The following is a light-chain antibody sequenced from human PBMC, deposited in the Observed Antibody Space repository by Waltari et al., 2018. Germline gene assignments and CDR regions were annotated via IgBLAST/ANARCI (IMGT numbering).Light chain of an antibody. J-gene: IGKJ4*01. V-gene: IGKV3-11*01. CDR3: QQRSNWPPGRT. CDR2: DAS. Sequence: EIVLTQSPATLSLSPGERATLSCRANQSLDNYLAWYQQKPGLTPRLLIFDASNRATGVPVRFSGIGSGTDFTLTINSLEPEDFAVYYCQQRSNWPPGRTFGGGTKVEVK. CDR1: QSLDNY.